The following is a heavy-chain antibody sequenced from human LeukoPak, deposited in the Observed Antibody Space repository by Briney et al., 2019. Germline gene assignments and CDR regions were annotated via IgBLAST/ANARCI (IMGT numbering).Heavy chain of an antibody. CDR2: IIPIFGTA. J-gene: IGHJ3*02. D-gene: IGHD6-13*01. CDR3: ARGFSSPLERGDAFDI. CDR1: AGTFSSYA. V-gene: IGHV1-69*05. Sequence: GASVKVSCKASAGTFSSYAISWVRQSPGQGLEWMRGIIPIFGTANYAQKFQGRVTITTDESTSTAYMELSSLRSEDTAVYYCARGFSSPLERGDAFDISGQGTMVTVSS.